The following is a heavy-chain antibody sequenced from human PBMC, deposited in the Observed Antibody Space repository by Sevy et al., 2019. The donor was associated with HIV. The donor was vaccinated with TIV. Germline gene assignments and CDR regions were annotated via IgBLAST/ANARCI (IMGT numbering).Heavy chain of an antibody. CDR3: AREPPNRRALEFFMHNHYYFGMDV. V-gene: IGHV1-69*13. CDR1: GGTFNSYA. J-gene: IGHJ6*02. Sequence: ASVKVSCKASGGTFNSYAVSWVRQAPGQGLEWMGGIIPVLGTGKYEQKFQGSLTITADESASTAYMELTGLRSDDTAVYYCAREPPNRRALEFFMHNHYYFGMDVWGQGTMVTVS. CDR2: IIPVLGTG. D-gene: IGHD3-3*01.